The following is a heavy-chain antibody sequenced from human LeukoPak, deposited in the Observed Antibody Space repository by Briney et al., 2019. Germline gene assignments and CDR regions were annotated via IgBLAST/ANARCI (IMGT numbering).Heavy chain of an antibody. CDR2: INPNSGGT. J-gene: IGHJ4*02. CDR1: GYTFTAYY. D-gene: IGHD3-3*01. Sequence: ASVKVSCKASGYTFTAYYVHWVRQAPGQGLEWMGSINPNSGGTNYAQKFQGRVTMTRDTSISTAFMELTRLRSDDTAVYYYARVQWSHPIDSWGQGTLVTVSP. CDR3: ARVQWSHPIDS. V-gene: IGHV1-2*02.